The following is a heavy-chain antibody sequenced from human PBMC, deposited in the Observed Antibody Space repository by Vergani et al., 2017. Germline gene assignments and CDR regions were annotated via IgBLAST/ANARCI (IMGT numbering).Heavy chain of an antibody. V-gene: IGHV4-39*01. CDR1: GGSISSSSYY. CDR3: ARGRYCSSTSCYKIPFDY. D-gene: IGHD2-2*02. Sequence: QLQLQESGPGLVKPSETLSLTCTVSGGSISSSSYYWGWIRQPPGKGLEWIGSIYYSGSTYYNPSLKSRVTISVDTSKNQFSLKLSSVTAADTAVYYCARGRYCSSTSCYKIPFDYWGQGTLVTVSS. J-gene: IGHJ4*02. CDR2: IYYSGST.